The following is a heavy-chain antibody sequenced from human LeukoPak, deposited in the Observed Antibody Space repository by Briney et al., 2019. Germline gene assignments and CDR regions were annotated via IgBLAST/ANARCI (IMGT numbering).Heavy chain of an antibody. J-gene: IGHJ6*03. V-gene: IGHV3-30*18. CDR1: GFTFSSYG. D-gene: IGHD3-22*01. CDR3: AKKIDYYDSSGYNYMDV. Sequence: PGRSLRLSCAASGFTFSSYGMHWVRQAPDKGLEWVAVISYDGSNKYYADSVKGRFTISRDNSKNTLYLQMNSLRAEDTAVYYCAKKIDYYDSSGYNYMDVWGKGTTVTISS. CDR2: ISYDGSNK.